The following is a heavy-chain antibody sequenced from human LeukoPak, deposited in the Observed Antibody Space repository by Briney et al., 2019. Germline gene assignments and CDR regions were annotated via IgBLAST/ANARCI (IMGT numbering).Heavy chain of an antibody. J-gene: IGHJ4*02. V-gene: IGHV5-51*01. D-gene: IGHD6-19*01. CDR1: GFTFTNNW. CDR2: IYLGDSDV. CDR3: ARHPSFYSGWPLDY. Sequence: GESLKISCKGFGFTFTNNWIGRVRQKPGKGLEWMGIIYLGDSDVRYSPSFQGQVTISADKSTTTAYLQWSSLKASDTAMYYCARHPSFYSGWPLDYWGQGTLVTVSS.